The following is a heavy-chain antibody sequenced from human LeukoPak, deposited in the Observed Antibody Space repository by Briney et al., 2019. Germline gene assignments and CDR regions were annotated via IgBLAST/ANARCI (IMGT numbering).Heavy chain of an antibody. Sequence: PGESLKISCKGSGYSFTSYWISWVRQMPGKGLEWMGRIDPSDSYTNYSPSFQGYVTISADKSISTAYLQWSSLKASDTAMYYCASPLGYCSGGSCYSGFWFDPWGQGTLVTVSS. D-gene: IGHD2-15*01. CDR3: ASPLGYCSGGSCYSGFWFDP. CDR1: GYSFTSYW. J-gene: IGHJ5*02. V-gene: IGHV5-10-1*01. CDR2: IDPSDSYT.